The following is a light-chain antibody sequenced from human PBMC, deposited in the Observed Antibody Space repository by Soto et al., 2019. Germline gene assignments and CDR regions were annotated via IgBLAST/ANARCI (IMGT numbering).Light chain of an antibody. CDR2: DAS. Sequence: EIGLTQSPGILSLSPGERATLSCRASQSVSRTYLAGYQQKPGQAPRLVIYDASSRATGIPDRFSGSGSGTDFTLTISRLEPEDFAVYYCQQYGSSPPYTFGQGTKLEIK. J-gene: IGKJ2*01. CDR1: QSVSRTY. CDR3: QQYGSSPPYT. V-gene: IGKV3-20*01.